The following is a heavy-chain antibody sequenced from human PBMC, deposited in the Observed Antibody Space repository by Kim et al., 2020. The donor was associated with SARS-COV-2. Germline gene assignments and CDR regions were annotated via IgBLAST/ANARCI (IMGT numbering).Heavy chain of an antibody. CDR3: AKVARTRTYYYYGMDV. Sequence: GGSLRLSCAASGFTFSSYGMHWVRQAPGKGLEWVAVISYDGSNKYYADSVKGRFTISRDNSKNTLYLQMNSLRAEDTAVYYCAKVARTRTYYYYGMDVWG. CDR2: ISYDGSNK. D-gene: IGHD1-1*01. J-gene: IGHJ6*01. V-gene: IGHV3-30*18. CDR1: GFTFSSYG.